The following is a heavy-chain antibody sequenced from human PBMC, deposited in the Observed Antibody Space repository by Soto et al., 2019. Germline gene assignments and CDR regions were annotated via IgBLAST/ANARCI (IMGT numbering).Heavy chain of an antibody. CDR2: TSAYNGNT. CDR1: GYTFTSYG. J-gene: IGHJ3*02. Sequence: ASVKVSCKASGYTFTSYGISWVRQAPGQGLEWMGWTSAYNGNTNYAQKLQGRVTMTTDTSTSTAYMELRSLRSDDTAVYYCAREGLRAYDYVWGSYRFDAFDIWGQGTMVTVSS. CDR3: AREGLRAYDYVWGSYRFDAFDI. D-gene: IGHD3-16*02. V-gene: IGHV1-18*01.